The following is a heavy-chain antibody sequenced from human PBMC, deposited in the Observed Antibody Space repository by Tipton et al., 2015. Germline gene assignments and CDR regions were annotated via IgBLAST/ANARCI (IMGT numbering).Heavy chain of an antibody. V-gene: IGHV4-59*01. J-gene: IGHJ4*02. D-gene: IGHD3-16*01. CDR3: ARAPGGDFDC. CDR1: GDSINDYY. CDR2: IYYSGYA. Sequence: LRLSCTVSGDSINDYYWSWIRQPPGKGLEWIGYIYYSGYATYNPSLKSRVTISVDTSKNQFSLKLSSVTAADTAVYYCARAPGGDFDCWGQGTLVTVSS.